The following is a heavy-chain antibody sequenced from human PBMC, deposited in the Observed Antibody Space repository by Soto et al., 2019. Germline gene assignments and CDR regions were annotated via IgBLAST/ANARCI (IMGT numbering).Heavy chain of an antibody. Sequence: SETLSLTCTVSGGSISVYYWTWIRQPPGKGLEWIGYIYSSGNTNYNPSLQSRVTISVDTSKNQFSLKLSSVTAADSAVYFCARLEGLATISYYFDFWGPGALVTVSS. CDR1: GGSISVYY. CDR2: IYSSGNT. V-gene: IGHV4-59*08. J-gene: IGHJ4*02. D-gene: IGHD3-9*01. CDR3: ARLEGLATISYYFDF.